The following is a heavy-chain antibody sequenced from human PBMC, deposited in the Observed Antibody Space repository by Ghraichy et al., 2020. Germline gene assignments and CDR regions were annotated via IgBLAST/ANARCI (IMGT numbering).Heavy chain of an antibody. CDR3: AKDVYSYGERGVLGDF. D-gene: IGHD5-18*01. CDR1: GFTLSNYW. CDR2: IKSDGSST. Sequence: GALRLSCAASGFTLSNYWMHWVRQAPGKGLVWVSRIKSDGSSTTYADSVKGRFTISRDNAKNTLYLQMNSLRAEDTAVYYCAKDVYSYGERGVLGDFWGQGALVTVSS. V-gene: IGHV3-74*01. J-gene: IGHJ4*02.